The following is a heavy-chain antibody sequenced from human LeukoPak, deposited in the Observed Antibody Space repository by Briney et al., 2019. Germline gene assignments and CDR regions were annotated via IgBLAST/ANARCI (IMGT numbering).Heavy chain of an antibody. J-gene: IGHJ4*02. CDR3: AKDYSNGWYYFDS. CDR1: GFTFDNYA. V-gene: IGHV3-9*01. D-gene: IGHD6-19*01. Sequence: GGSLRLSCAASGFTFDNYAMHWVRQAPGKGLEWVSGINWSSSRIDCADSVKGRFTISRDNAKNSLYLQMNSLRAEDTALYYCAKDYSNGWYYFDSWGQGTLVTVSS. CDR2: INWSSSRI.